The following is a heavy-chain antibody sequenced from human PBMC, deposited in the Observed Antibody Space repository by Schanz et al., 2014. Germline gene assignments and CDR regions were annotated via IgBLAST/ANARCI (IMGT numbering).Heavy chain of an antibody. CDR1: GYDFHIYA. J-gene: IGHJ6*04. CDR2: ISAYNGHT. Sequence: QVQVVQSGAEVKKPGASVTVSCKASGYDFHIYAYSWVRQAPGQGLEWMGWISAYNGHTDYAQKLQGRVTLTTDTSTSTAYMELRNLRSDDTAVYYCARAKRFGDMDVWGKGTTVTVSS. CDR3: ARAKRFGDMDV. D-gene: IGHD3-10*01. V-gene: IGHV1-18*01.